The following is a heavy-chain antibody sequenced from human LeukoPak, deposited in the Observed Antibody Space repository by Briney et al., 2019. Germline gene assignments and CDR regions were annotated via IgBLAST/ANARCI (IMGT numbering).Heavy chain of an antibody. CDR2: VHPNGGV. CDR1: SDSLSLYY. J-gene: IGHJ5*02. CDR3: ARVIGVNDKYFNP. Sequence: SETLSLTCNVSSDSLSLYYWSCIRHPAGKGLEWIGRVHPNGGVNYTPSLRSRATLSGDTSKKQVFLRLTAVTTADTAVYYCARVIGVNDKYFNPWGQGIPVTVTS. V-gene: IGHV4-4*07. D-gene: IGHD3-22*01.